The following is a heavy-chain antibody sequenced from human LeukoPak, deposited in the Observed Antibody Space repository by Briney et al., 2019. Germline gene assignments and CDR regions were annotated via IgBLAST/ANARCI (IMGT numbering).Heavy chain of an antibody. D-gene: IGHD6-13*01. J-gene: IGHJ4*02. V-gene: IGHV3-30*01. CDR2: ISYDGSNK. Sequence: GGTLRLSCAASGFTFSSYAMHWVRQAPGKGLEWVAVISYDGSNKYYADSVKGRFTISRDNSKNTLYLQMNSLRAEDTGVYYCARAISSSWSDFDYWGQGTLVTVSS. CDR3: ARAISSSWSDFDY. CDR1: GFTFSSYA.